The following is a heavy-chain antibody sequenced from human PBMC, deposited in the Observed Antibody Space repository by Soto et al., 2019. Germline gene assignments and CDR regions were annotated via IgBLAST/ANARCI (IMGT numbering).Heavy chain of an antibody. D-gene: IGHD3-10*01. CDR2: ISAGGGTT. V-gene: IGHV3-23*01. CDR3: AKGHRYYGSGTYYFDY. CDR1: GFTFSTYA. Sequence: EVQLLDSGGGLVQPGGSLRLSCAASGFTFSTYAITWVRQAPGKGLEWVSAISAGGGTTYYADSVKGRFTISRDNSKNTLYLPMNSLRAEDTAVYYCAKGHRYYGSGTYYFDYWGQGTLVTVSS. J-gene: IGHJ4*02.